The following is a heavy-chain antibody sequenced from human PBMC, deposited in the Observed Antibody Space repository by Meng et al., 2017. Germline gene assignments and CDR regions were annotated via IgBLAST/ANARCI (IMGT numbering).Heavy chain of an antibody. D-gene: IGHD3-10*01. CDR2: ISYDGSNK. CDR1: GFTFSSYA. CDR3: ARGRYYYGSGSYYNFRYFDY. Sequence: GESLKISCAASGFTFSSYAMHWVRQAPGKGLEWVAVISYDGSNKYYADSVKGRFTISRDNSKNTLYLQMNSLRAEDTAVYYCARGRYYYGSGSYYNFRYFDYWGQGTLVTVSS. V-gene: IGHV3-30*04. J-gene: IGHJ4*02.